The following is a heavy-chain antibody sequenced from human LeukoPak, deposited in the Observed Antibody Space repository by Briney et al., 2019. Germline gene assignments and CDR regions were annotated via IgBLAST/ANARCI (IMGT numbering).Heavy chain of an antibody. V-gene: IGHV1-69*05. J-gene: IGHJ4*02. CDR3: ARASTSGSYFDY. CDR1: GGTFSSYA. Sequence: SVKVSCKASGGTFSSYAISWVRQAPGQGLEWMGGIIPIFGTASYAQKFQGRVTMTRDTSTSTVYMELSSLRSEDTAVYYCARASTSGSYFDYWGQGTLVTVSS. CDR2: IIPIFGTA. D-gene: IGHD2-2*01.